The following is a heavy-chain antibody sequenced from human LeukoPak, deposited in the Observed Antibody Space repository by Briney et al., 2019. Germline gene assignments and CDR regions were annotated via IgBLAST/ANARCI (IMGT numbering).Heavy chain of an antibody. J-gene: IGHJ5*02. V-gene: IGHV1-46*01. CDR3: ARDPGYSSSPGGWFDP. CDR1: GYTFTSYY. CDR2: TNPSGGST. Sequence: ASVKVSCKASGYTFTSYYMHWVRQAPGQGLEWMGITNPSGGSTSYAQKFQGRVTMTRDTSTSTVYMELSSLRSEDTAVYYCARDPGYSSSPGGWFDPWGQGTLVTVSS. D-gene: IGHD6-13*01.